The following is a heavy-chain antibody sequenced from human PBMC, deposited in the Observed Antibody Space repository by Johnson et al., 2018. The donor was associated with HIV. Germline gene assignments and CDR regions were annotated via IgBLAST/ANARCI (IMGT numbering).Heavy chain of an antibody. D-gene: IGHD3-16*01. CDR3: ARDNLRQLDAFDI. Sequence: QVQLVESGGGVVQPGGSLRLSCAASGFTFSSYGMHWVRQAPGKGLEWVAFIRYYGSRKYYPDSVKGRFTISRVNSKNMLYLQMNSLRVEETAGYYCARDNLRQLDAFDIWGQGTMVTVSS. CDR2: IRYYGSRK. CDR1: GFTFSSYG. J-gene: IGHJ3*02. V-gene: IGHV3-30*02.